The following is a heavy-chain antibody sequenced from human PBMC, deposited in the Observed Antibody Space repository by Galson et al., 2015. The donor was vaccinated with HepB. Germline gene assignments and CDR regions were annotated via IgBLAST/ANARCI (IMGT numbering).Heavy chain of an antibody. Sequence: SLRLSCAASGFTFSRYWMHWVRQVPGKGLVWVSCINTDGSTATYAESVKGRFTVSRDNAKNTLYLQMDSLRAEDTAVYHCTKFSGPGGWGQGTPVTVSS. V-gene: IGHV3-74*03. CDR3: TKFSGPGG. CDR1: GFTFSRYW. CDR2: INTDGSTA. J-gene: IGHJ4*02. D-gene: IGHD3-10*01.